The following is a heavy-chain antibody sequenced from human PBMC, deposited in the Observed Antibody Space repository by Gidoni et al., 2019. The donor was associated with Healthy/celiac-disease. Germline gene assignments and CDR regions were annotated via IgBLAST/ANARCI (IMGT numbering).Heavy chain of an antibody. D-gene: IGHD3-22*01. CDR1: GGSISSSSYY. V-gene: IGHV4-39*01. CDR3: ARLTMIVVVILT. Sequence: QLQLQESGPGLVKPSETLSLTCTVSGGSISSSSYYWGWIRQPPGKGLEWIGSIYYSGSTYYNPSLKSRVTISVDTSKNQFSLKLSSVTAADTAVYYCARLTMIVVVILTWGQGTLVTVSS. CDR2: IYYSGST. J-gene: IGHJ5*02.